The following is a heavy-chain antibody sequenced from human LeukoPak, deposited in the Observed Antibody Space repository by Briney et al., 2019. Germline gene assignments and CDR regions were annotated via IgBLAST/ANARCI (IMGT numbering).Heavy chain of an antibody. D-gene: IGHD2-15*01. V-gene: IGHV4-61*02. Sequence: SQTLSLTCTVSGGSISSSSSYWSWIRQPAGKGLEWIGRVYTSGSTNYNPSLKSRVIISVDTSKNQFSLRLTSVTAADTAVYYCAKCGTSYYYYYYMDVWGKGTTVTVSS. CDR3: AKCGTSYYYYYYMDV. CDR2: VYTSGST. J-gene: IGHJ6*03. CDR1: GGSISSSSSY.